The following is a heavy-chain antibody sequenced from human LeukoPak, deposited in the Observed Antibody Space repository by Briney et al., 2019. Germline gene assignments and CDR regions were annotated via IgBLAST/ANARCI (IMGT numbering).Heavy chain of an antibody. V-gene: IGHV3-48*03. D-gene: IGHD3-22*01. CDR2: ISSSGSTI. Sequence: GGSLRLSCAASGFTFSSYEMNWVRQAPGKGLEWVSYISSSGSTIYYADSVKGRLTISRDNAKNSLYLQMNSLRAEDTAVYYCARGGYYDSSGYSQFDYWGQGTLVTVSS. CDR1: GFTFSSYE. CDR3: ARGGYYDSSGYSQFDY. J-gene: IGHJ4*02.